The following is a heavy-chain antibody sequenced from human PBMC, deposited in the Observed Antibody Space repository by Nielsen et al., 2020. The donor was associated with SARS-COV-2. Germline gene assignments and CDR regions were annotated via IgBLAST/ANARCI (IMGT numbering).Heavy chain of an antibody. D-gene: IGHD5-18*01. V-gene: IGHV4-34*01. Sequence: SETLSLTCAVYGGSSSGYYWSWIRQPPGKGLKWIGEINHSGSTNYNPSLKSRVTISVDTSKNQFSLKLSSVTAADTAVYYCARDQAGGYSYGSRKFHRPYYFDYWGQGTLVTVSS. CDR2: INHSGST. J-gene: IGHJ4*02. CDR3: ARDQAGGYSYGSRKFHRPYYFDY. CDR1: GGSSSGYY.